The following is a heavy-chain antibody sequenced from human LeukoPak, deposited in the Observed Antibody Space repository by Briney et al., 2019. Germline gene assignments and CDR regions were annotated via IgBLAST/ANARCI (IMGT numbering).Heavy chain of an antibody. J-gene: IGHJ4*02. Sequence: PGGSLRLSCAASGFTVSSNYMSWVRQAPGRGLEWVSIIYYGGNNYYEDSVEGRFTISRDNSKNTLFLHMNSLRAEDTAVYYCARLVVTATHFDSWGQGTLVTVSS. V-gene: IGHV3-66*04. CDR3: ARLVVTATHFDS. D-gene: IGHD2-21*02. CDR1: GFTVSSNY. CDR2: IYYGGNN.